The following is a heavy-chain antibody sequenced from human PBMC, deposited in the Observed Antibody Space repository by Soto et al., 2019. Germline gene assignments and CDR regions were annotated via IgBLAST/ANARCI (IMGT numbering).Heavy chain of an antibody. V-gene: IGHV4-31*03. CDR1: GDSISSGGNF. Sequence: PSETLSLTCTVSGDSISSGGNFWNWIRQHPGKGLEWIGNIYYSGTTHYNPSLKSRVTISVNTSKNQFSLNLRSVTAADTAVYYCARADCSAGSCYSLDYWGQGTLVTVS. CDR3: ARADCSAGSCYSLDY. D-gene: IGHD2-15*01. J-gene: IGHJ4*02. CDR2: IYYSGTT.